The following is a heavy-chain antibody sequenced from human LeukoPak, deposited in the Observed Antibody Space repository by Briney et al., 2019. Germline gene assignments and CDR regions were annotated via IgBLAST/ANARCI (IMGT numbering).Heavy chain of an antibody. CDR3: ARDLSSGWCLDY. Sequence: GVLRLSCAASGFTFSSYAMHWVRQAPGKGLEWVAVISYDGSNKYYADSVKGRFTISRDNSKNTLYLQMNSLRAEDTAVYYCARDLSSGWCLDYWGQGTLVTVSS. J-gene: IGHJ4*02. CDR2: ISYDGSNK. D-gene: IGHD6-19*01. CDR1: GFTFSSYA. V-gene: IGHV3-30*04.